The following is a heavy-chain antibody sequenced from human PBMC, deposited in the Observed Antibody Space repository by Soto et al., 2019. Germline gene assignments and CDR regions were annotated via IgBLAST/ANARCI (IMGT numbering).Heavy chain of an antibody. D-gene: IGHD4-17*01. CDR1: GGSISSGGYY. J-gene: IGHJ4*02. CDR3: ARVRANPIVPMTTVTHEYDY. CDR2: IYYSGST. V-gene: IGHV4-31*03. Sequence: SQTLSLTCTVSGGSISSGGYYWSWIRQHPGKGLEWIGYIYYSGSTYYNPSLKSRVTISVDTSKNQFSLKLSSVTAADTAVYYCARVRANPIVPMTTVTHEYDYWGQGTLVTVSS.